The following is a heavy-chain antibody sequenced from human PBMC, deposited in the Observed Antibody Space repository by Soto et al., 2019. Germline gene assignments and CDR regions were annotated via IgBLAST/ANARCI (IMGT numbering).Heavy chain of an antibody. Sequence: ETLSLTCAVYGGSFSGYYWSWIRQPPGKGLEWIGEINHSGSTNYNPSLKSRVTISVDTSKNQFSLKLSSVTAADTAVYYCARRLINYDFWSGAPGKNWFDPWGQGTLVTVSS. V-gene: IGHV4-34*01. J-gene: IGHJ5*02. D-gene: IGHD3-3*01. CDR3: ARRLINYDFWSGAPGKNWFDP. CDR1: GGSFSGYY. CDR2: INHSGST.